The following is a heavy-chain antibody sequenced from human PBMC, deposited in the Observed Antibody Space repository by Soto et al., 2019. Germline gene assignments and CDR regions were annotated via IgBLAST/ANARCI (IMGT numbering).Heavy chain of an antibody. J-gene: IGHJ6*02. CDR1: GGTFSSYA. V-gene: IGHV1-69*06. D-gene: IGHD3-3*01. CDR3: ATKVVLRFLEWLLPNYYYGMDV. Sequence: SVKVSCKASGGTFSSYAISWVRQAPGQGREWMGGIIPIFGTANYAQKFQGRVTITADKSTSTAYMELSSLRSEDTAVYYCATKVVLRFLEWLLPNYYYGMDVWGQGXTVTVSS. CDR2: IIPIFGTA.